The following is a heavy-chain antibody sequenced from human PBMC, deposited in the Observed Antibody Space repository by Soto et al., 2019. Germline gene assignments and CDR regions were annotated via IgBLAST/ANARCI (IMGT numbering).Heavy chain of an antibody. CDR3: AKGSYYDILTGPDY. CDR1: GFNFEDRA. J-gene: IGHJ4*02. V-gene: IGHV3-30*18. Sequence: GGSLRLSCEVSGFNFEDRAMHWVRQAPGKGLEWVAVISYDGSNKYYADSVKGRFTISRDNSKNTLYLQMNSLRAEDTAVYYCAKGSYYDILTGPDYWGQGTLVTVSS. D-gene: IGHD3-9*01. CDR2: ISYDGSNK.